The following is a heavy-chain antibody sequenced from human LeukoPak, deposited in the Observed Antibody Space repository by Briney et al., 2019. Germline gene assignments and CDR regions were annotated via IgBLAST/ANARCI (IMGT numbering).Heavy chain of an antibody. CDR2: IYNSGST. CDR1: GGSISSSTYY. D-gene: IGHD6-13*01. J-gene: IGHJ5*02. CDR3: ARQAYSSNLGWFDP. V-gene: IGHV4-39*01. Sequence: PSETLSLTCSVSGGSISSSTYYWGWIRQPPGKGLEWIGNIYNSGSTYYNPSLKSRVTISVDTFKNQFSLKLRSVTAAHTAVYYCARQAYSSNLGWFDPWGQGTLVTVSS.